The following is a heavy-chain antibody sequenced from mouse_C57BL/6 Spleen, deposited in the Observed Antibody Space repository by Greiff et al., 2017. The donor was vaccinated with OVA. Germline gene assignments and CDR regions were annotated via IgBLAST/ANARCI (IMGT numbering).Heavy chain of an antibody. CDR2: ISSGGSYT. J-gene: IGHJ2*01. D-gene: IGHD2-1*01. CDR1: GFTFSSYG. CDR3: VGGNSYYFDY. V-gene: IGHV5-6*01. Sequence: EVKLVESGGDLVKPGGSLKLSCAASGFTFSSYGMSWVRQTPDKRLEWVATISSGGSYTYYPDSVKGRFTISRDNAKNTLYLQMSSLKSEDTAMYYCVGGNSYYFDYWGQGTTLTVSS.